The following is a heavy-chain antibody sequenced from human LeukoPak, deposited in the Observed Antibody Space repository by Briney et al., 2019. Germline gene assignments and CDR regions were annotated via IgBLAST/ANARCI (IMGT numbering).Heavy chain of an antibody. CDR2: ISSSSSYI. D-gene: IGHD3-3*01. CDR1: GFTFSSYS. V-gene: IGHV3-21*01. CDR3: AGKTYYDFWSGYSGWYYYYYGMDV. Sequence: KPGGSLRLSCAASGFTFSSYSMNWVRQAPGKGLEWVSSISSSSSYIYYADSVKGRFTISRDNAKNSLYLQMNSLRAEDTAVYYCAGKTYYDFWSGYSGWYYYYYGMDVWGQGTTVTVSS. J-gene: IGHJ6*02.